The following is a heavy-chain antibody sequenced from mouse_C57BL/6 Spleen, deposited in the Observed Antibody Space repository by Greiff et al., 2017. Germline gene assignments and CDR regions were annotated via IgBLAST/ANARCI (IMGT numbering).Heavy chain of an antibody. V-gene: IGHV1-64*01. CDR1: GYTFTSYW. D-gene: IGHD2-5*01. Sequence: QVQRQQPGAELVKPGASVKLSCKASGYTFTSYWMHWVKQRPGQGLEWIGMIHPNSGSTNYNEKFKSKATLTVDKSSSTAYMQLSSLTSEDSAVYYCARENSNYVSYAMDYWGQGTSVTVSS. J-gene: IGHJ4*01. CDR2: IHPNSGST. CDR3: ARENSNYVSYAMDY.